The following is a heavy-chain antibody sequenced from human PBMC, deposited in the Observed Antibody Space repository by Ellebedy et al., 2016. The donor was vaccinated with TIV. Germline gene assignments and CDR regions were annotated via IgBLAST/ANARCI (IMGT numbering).Heavy chain of an antibody. Sequence: PGGSLRLSCAASGFTFSSHWMNRVRQAPGKGLEWVANINEDGSDRYYVDSVKGRFTISRDNAKSSLYLQMNSLRAEDTALYYCARDLDKSSGWYGGAAYWGQGTQVTVSS. CDR2: INEDGSDR. V-gene: IGHV3-7*01. J-gene: IGHJ4*02. D-gene: IGHD6-19*01. CDR3: ARDLDKSSGWYGGAAY. CDR1: GFTFSSHW.